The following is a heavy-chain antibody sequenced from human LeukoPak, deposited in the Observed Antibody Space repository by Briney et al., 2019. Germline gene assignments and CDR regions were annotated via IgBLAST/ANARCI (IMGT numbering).Heavy chain of an antibody. CDR2: IYTSGST. D-gene: IGHD3-10*01. CDR1: GNSISSGYY. V-gene: IGHV4-4*07. Sequence: SETLSLTCTVSGNSISSGYYWSWIRQPAGKGLEWIGRIYTSGSTNYNPSLKSRVTMSVDTSKNQFSLKLSSVTAADTAVYYCARDPLYGSGSYQDYWGQGTLVTVSS. CDR3: ARDPLYGSGSYQDY. J-gene: IGHJ4*02.